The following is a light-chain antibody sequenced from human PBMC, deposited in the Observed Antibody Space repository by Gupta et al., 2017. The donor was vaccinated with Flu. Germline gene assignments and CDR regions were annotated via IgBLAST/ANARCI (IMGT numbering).Light chain of an antibody. J-gene: IGKJ4*01. CDR3: QQYDTSPLT. CDR2: GAS. Sequence: LSCRASQTVSNNYLAWYQQKPGQTPRLLIYGASSRATGIPDRFSGSGSGTYFTLTISSLEPEDFAVYYCQQYDTSPLTFGGGTKVEIK. CDR1: QTVSNNY. V-gene: IGKV3-20*01.